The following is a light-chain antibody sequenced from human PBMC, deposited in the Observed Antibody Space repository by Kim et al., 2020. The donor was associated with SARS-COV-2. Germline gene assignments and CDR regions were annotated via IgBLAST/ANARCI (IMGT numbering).Light chain of an antibody. CDR2: DAS. J-gene: IGKJ5*01. Sequence: ASVGDRVTITGRASQRIGGWLAWYQQKPGKAPKLLIHDASSVESGVPSRFSGSGSETEFTLTISSLQPDDFATYYCQHHSTYPITFGQGTRLEIK. V-gene: IGKV1-5*01. CDR3: QHHSTYPIT. CDR1: QRIGGW.